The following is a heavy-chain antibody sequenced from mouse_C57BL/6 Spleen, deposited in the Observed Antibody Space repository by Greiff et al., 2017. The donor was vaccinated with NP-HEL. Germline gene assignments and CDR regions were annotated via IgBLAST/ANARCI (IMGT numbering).Heavy chain of an antibody. V-gene: IGHV12-3*01. CDR3: AGDLLLRYQVAMDY. D-gene: IGHD1-1*01. CDR1: GFPITSGYY. Sequence: VQLQESGPGLVKPSQSLFLTCSITGFPITSGYYWIWIRQSPGKPLEWMGYITHSGETFYNPSLQSPISITRETSKNQFFLQLNSVTTEDTAMYYCAGDLLLRYQVAMDYWGQGTSVTVSS. J-gene: IGHJ4*01. CDR2: ITHSGET.